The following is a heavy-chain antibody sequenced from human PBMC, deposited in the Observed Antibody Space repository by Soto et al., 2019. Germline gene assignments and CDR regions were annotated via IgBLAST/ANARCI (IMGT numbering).Heavy chain of an antibody. CDR3: ARTVASAGPDAFDV. Sequence: GGSLRLSCAASGFTFSGFAMHWVRQAPGKGLEWVAVITSDGSKKYHADSVKGRFTISRDNSRNTLYLQLNNLRGDETAVYYCARTVASAGPDAFDVWGQGTMVTVSS. CDR1: GFTFSGFA. J-gene: IGHJ3*01. V-gene: IGHV3-30-3*01. D-gene: IGHD6-13*01. CDR2: ITSDGSKK.